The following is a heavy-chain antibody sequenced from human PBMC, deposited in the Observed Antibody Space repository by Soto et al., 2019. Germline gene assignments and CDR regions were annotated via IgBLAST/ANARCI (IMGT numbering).Heavy chain of an antibody. J-gene: IGHJ6*03. CDR3: AKCRDYYYYYYMDV. CDR2: ISYDGSNK. CDR1: GFTFSRYG. Sequence: GGSLRLSCAASGFTFSRYGMHGVRQAPGKWQECVAVISYDGSNKYYAESVKGRFTISRDNSKNMLYLQMNSLRVEDTAVYYCAKCRDYYYYYYMDVWGKGTTVTVSS. V-gene: IGHV3-30*18.